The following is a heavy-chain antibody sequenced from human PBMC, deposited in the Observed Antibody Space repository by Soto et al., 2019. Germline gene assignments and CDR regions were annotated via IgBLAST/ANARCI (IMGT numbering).Heavy chain of an antibody. D-gene: IGHD3-3*01. Sequence: ASVKVSCKASGYTFTSYGISWVRQAPGQGLEWMGWISAYNGNTNYAQKLQGRVTMTTDTSTSTAYMELRSLRSDDTAVYYCARDTQWYYDFWSGYYPDYWGQGTLVTVYS. J-gene: IGHJ4*02. CDR1: GYTFTSYG. V-gene: IGHV1-18*01. CDR2: ISAYNGNT. CDR3: ARDTQWYYDFWSGYYPDY.